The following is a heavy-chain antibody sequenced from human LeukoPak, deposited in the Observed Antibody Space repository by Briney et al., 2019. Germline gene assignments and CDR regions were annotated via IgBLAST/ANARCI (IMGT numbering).Heavy chain of an antibody. CDR1: GFTFSSYW. CDR2: INSDGSST. CDR3: ARVRPYGDYELDY. J-gene: IGHJ4*02. Sequence: QSGGSLRLSSAASGFTFSSYWMHWVRQAPGKGLVWVSRINSDGSSTSYADSVKGRFTISRDNAKNTLYLQMNSLRAEDAAVYYCARVRPYGDYELDYWGQGTLVTVSS. D-gene: IGHD4-17*01. V-gene: IGHV3-74*01.